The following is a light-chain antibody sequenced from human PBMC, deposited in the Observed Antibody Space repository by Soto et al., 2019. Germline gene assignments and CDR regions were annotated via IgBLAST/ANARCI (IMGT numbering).Light chain of an antibody. Sequence: DIQMTQSPSTLSASVGDRVTITCRASQSISSRLAWYQQKPGKAPNLLIYKASALQSGVPSRFSGSGSGTDFTLTISSLQPDDSATYYCQHYESYPITFDQGTRLEIK. CDR2: KAS. J-gene: IGKJ5*01. V-gene: IGKV1-5*03. CDR1: QSISSR. CDR3: QHYESYPIT.